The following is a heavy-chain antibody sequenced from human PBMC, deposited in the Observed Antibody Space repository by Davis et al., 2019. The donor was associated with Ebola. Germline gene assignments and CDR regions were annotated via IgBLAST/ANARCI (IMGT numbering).Heavy chain of an antibody. CDR2: LGTSADT. Sequence: GGSLRLSCAASGFVFRTYVMSWVRQAPGKGLEWVSTLGTSADTYYADSVKGRFTISRDNSKNTLSLQMNGLRVEDTAIYYCAKDTTNIWFDIWGQGTNVTVSS. CDR3: AKDTTNIWFDI. CDR1: GFVFRTYV. J-gene: IGHJ3*02. D-gene: IGHD1-26*01. V-gene: IGHV3-23*01.